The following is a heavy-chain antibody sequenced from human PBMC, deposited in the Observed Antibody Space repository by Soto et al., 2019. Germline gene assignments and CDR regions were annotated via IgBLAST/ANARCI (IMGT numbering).Heavy chain of an antibody. CDR1: GGSFSGYY. CDR3: ARGRDTSSCFDY. J-gene: IGHJ4*02. Sequence: QVQLQQWGAGLLKPSETLSLTCAVYGGSFSGYYWSWIRQPPGKGLVWIGEINHSGSTNYNPSLKSRVTISVDTSKNQFSLKLSSVTAADTAVYYCARGRDTSSCFDYWGQGTLVTVSS. V-gene: IGHV4-34*01. CDR2: INHSGST.